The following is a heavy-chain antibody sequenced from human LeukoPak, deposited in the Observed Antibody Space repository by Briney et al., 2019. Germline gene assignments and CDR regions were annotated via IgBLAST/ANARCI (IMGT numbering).Heavy chain of an antibody. CDR1: GGSNSSSSYY. Sequence: SETLSLTCTVSGGSNSSSSYYRGWIRQPPGKGLEWIGSIYYSGSTYYNPSLKSRVTISVDTSKNQFSLKLSSVTAADTAVYYCARAIAGYYFDYWGQGTLVTVSS. CDR2: IYYSGST. J-gene: IGHJ4*02. CDR3: ARAIAGYYFDY. D-gene: IGHD6-13*01. V-gene: IGHV4-39*07.